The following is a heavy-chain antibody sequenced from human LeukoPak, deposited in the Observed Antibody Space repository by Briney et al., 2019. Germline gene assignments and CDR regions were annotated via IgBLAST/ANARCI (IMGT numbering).Heavy chain of an antibody. J-gene: IGHJ2*01. CDR1: GYTFTSYA. Sequence: ASVKVSCKASGYTFTSYAMHWVRQAPGQRLEWMGWINAGNGNTEYSQKFQGRVTITRDTSASTAYMELSSLRSEDTAVYYCARVAFGSSYWYFDLWGRGTLVTVSS. CDR2: INAGNGNT. CDR3: ARVAFGSSYWYFDL. V-gene: IGHV1-3*01. D-gene: IGHD6-13*01.